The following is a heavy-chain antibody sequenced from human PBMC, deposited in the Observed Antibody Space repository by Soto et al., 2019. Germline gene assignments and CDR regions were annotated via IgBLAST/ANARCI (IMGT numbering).Heavy chain of an antibody. V-gene: IGHV4-39*01. CDR3: AKLAGYCSGNSCHGDYAMDV. J-gene: IGHJ6*02. Sequence: QLQLQESGPGLLKPSETLSLTCSVSGGSISSKSYSWGWIRQPPGKGLEWIGTFYYSENTYYNPSLKSRLTISVDTSKTQFSLKLRSVTAADTAVYYCAKLAGYCSGNSCHGDYAMDVWGQGTTVTVSS. D-gene: IGHD2-2*01. CDR2: FYYSENT. CDR1: GGSISSKSYS.